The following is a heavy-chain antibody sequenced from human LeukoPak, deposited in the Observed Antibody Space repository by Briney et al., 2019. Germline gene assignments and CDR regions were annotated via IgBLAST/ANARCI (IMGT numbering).Heavy chain of an antibody. J-gene: IGHJ4*02. CDR2: ISDGGGRT. CDR1: GFTFRTYA. V-gene: IGHV3-23*01. CDR3: TKNQILDDTGSWYTY. D-gene: IGHD6-13*01. Sequence: GSLRLSCGASGFTFRTYAMSWVRQAPGKGLEWVPGISDGGGRTFYAESVKGRFTVSRDNSRNTLYLRMNSLRAEDTAIYYCTKNQILDDTGSWYTYWGQGTLVTVSS.